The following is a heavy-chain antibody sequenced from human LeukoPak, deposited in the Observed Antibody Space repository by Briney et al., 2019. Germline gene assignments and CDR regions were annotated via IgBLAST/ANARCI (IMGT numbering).Heavy chain of an antibody. CDR3: ARRATQRGWFDP. CDR2: INHSGST. CDR1: GFTFSNYA. D-gene: IGHD5-12*01. Sequence: ASLRLSCAASGFTFSNYAMSWIRQPPGKGLGWIGEINHSGSTNYNPSLKSRVTISVDTSKNQFSLKLSSVTAADTAVYYCARRATQRGWFDPWGQGTLVTVSS. V-gene: IGHV4-34*01. J-gene: IGHJ5*02.